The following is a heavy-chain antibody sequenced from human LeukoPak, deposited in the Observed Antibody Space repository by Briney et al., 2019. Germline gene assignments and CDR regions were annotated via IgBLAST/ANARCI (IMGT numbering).Heavy chain of an antibody. J-gene: IGHJ2*01. CDR1: GFTFSNYW. CDR3: VRVSCASDCTSRDWYFDL. V-gene: IGHV3-74*01. CDR2: VFRNEGGA. D-gene: IGHD2-21*02. Sequence: GGSLRLSCAASGFTFSNYWMHWVRQAPGKGLVWVSRVFRNEGGAAYADSVKGRFTISRDNAENTLSLQMNSLRAEDTAIYYCVRVSCASDCTSRDWYFDLWGRGTLVVVSS.